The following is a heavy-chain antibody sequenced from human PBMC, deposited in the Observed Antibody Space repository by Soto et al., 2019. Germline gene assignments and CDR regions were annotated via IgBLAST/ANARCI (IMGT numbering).Heavy chain of an antibody. Sequence: PGGSLRPSCAASGFTFSRYWMRWVRQSPGKGLEWVANIKQDGSEKYYVDSVKGRFTISRDNAKNSLYLQMNRLRAEDTAVYYCARSYSSSWHYYYGMDVWGQGTTVTVS. V-gene: IGHV3-7*01. D-gene: IGHD6-13*01. CDR2: IKQDGSEK. CDR3: ARSYSSSWHYYYGMDV. CDR1: GFTFSRYW. J-gene: IGHJ6*02.